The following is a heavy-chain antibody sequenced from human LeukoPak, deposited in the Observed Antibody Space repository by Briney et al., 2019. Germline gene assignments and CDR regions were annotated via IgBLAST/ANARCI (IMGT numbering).Heavy chain of an antibody. CDR1: GFTVSSNY. CDR2: IYRDGGT. J-gene: IGHJ4*02. V-gene: IGHV3-53*01. D-gene: IGHD4-17*01. CDR3: ARGRPGYGDYDY. Sequence: GGSLRLSCAASGFTVSSNYMSWVRQAPGKGLEWVSVIYRDGGTDYADSVKGRFTISRDNSKNTLYLQMNSLRAEDTAVYYCARGRPGYGDYDYWGQGTLVTVSS.